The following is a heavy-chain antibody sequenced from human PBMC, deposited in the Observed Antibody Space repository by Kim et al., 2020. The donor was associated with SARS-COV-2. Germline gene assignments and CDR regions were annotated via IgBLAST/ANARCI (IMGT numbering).Heavy chain of an antibody. D-gene: IGHD6-13*01. V-gene: IGHV3-30*02. Sequence: GGSLRLSCAASGFTFNSDGMHWVRQAPGKGLEWVALITDAGLKKYYADSVKGRFTISRDNSENSLYLQMNSLRPEDTAGIYCETAANTVSGRDIWAQG. J-gene: IGHJ3*02. CDR1: GFTFNSDG. CDR3: ETAANTVSGRDI. CDR2: ITDAGLKK.